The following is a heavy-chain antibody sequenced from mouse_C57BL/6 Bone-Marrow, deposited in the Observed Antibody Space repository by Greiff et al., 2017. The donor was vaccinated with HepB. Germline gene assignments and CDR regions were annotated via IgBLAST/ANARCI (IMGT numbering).Heavy chain of an antibody. CDR2: IDPENGDT. CDR3: TTWLINTVVECY. V-gene: IGHV14-4*01. Sequence: VQLQQSGAELVRPGASVKLSCTASGFNIKDDYMHWVKQRHEQGLEWIGWIDPENGDTEYASKFQGKATITADTSSNTAYLQLSSLTSEDTAVYYCTTWLINTVVECYWRPGTSVTVSS. CDR1: GFNIKDDY. J-gene: IGHJ4*01. D-gene: IGHD1-1*01.